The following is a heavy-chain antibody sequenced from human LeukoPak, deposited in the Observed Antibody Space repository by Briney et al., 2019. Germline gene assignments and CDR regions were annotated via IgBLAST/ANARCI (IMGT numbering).Heavy chain of an antibody. CDR2: ISGSGGST. Sequence: PGGSLRLSCAASGFTFSNAWMSWVRQAPGKGLEWVSAISGSGGSTYYADSVKGRFTISRDNSKNTLYLQMNSLRAEDTAVYYCAREQIYYGDYGMDVWGQGTTVTVSS. CDR3: AREQIYYGDYGMDV. D-gene: IGHD4-17*01. J-gene: IGHJ6*02. CDR1: GFTFSNAW. V-gene: IGHV3-23*01.